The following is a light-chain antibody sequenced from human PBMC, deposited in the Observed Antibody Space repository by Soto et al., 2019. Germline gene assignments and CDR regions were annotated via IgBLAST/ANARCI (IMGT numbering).Light chain of an antibody. J-gene: IGKJ3*01. V-gene: IGKV3-20*01. CDR1: QSVRSNY. CDR3: QQYGSSQFT. Sequence: ESVLMQSPGTLSLSPGEEATLSGSASQSVRSNYLAWYPQRPGQAPTVLIFGTSRRASGVPDRFSGSGSGTDFTVTISRLEPDDSAVYYCQQYGSSQFTFGPGTKVDIK. CDR2: GTS.